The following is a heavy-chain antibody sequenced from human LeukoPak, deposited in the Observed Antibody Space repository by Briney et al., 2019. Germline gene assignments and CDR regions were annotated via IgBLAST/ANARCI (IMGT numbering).Heavy chain of an antibody. CDR1: GFTFSNYW. J-gene: IGHJ4*02. Sequence: GGSLRLSCAASGFTFSNYWMSWVRQAPGKGLEWVANINQTGSEKYYVDSVKGRFTISRDNAENSLFLQMNSLRAEDTAVYYCAGEESSAWSHWGQGTLVTVSS. CDR2: INQTGSEK. V-gene: IGHV3-7*01. D-gene: IGHD6-19*01. CDR3: AGEESSAWSH.